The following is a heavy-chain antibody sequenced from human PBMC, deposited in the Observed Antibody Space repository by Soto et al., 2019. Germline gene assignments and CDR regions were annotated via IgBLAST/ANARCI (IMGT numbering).Heavy chain of an antibody. CDR1: YGSVSSGSHF. CDR2: IYDSGST. V-gene: IGHV4-61*01. J-gene: IGHJ4*02. D-gene: IGHD4-4*01. Sequence: SETLSLTCTVSYGSVSSGSHFLSSIKQPPLKGLEWIGYIYDSGSTDYNPSLKSRVTISVDTSKNQFSLRLSSVTAADTAMYYCWALSNYSTPVASWAQGTLVPVSS. CDR3: WALSNYSTPVAS.